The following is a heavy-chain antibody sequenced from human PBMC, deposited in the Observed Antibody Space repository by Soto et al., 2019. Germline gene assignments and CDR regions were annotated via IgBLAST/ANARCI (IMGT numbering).Heavy chain of an antibody. V-gene: IGHV3-48*02. CDR3: ARLPKGSLVTA. CDR2: ISSNSDVT. Sequence: LVESGGGLVYPGGSXXLSCEASGFRXSXXSMHWVRQAPGKGLQGISYISSNSDVTYYADSVKGGFTVSRGNAQNALFLQMTSLTDDDTATYYCARLPKGSLVTAWGPGARVTVSS. CDR1: GFRXSXXS. D-gene: IGHD2-21*02. J-gene: IGHJ4*01.